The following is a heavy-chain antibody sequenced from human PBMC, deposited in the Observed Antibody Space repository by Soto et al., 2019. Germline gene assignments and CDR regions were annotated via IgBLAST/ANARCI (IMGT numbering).Heavy chain of an antibody. CDR2: IYSGGST. D-gene: IGHD1-1*01. Sequence: GGSLRLSCAASGFTVSSNYMSWVRQAPGKGLEWVSVIYSGGSTYYADSVKGRFTISRDNSKNTLYLQMNGLGAEDTAVYYCASEAGKWTWRGAFDIWGQGTMVTVSS. V-gene: IGHV3-66*01. J-gene: IGHJ3*02. CDR1: GFTVSSNY. CDR3: ASEAGKWTWRGAFDI.